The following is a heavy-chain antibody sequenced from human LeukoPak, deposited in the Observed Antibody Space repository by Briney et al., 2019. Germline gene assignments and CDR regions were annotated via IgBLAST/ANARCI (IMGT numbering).Heavy chain of an antibody. V-gene: IGHV1-46*03. CDR3: ARGYSSSWYDRGAFDI. D-gene: IGHD6-13*01. CDR2: INPSGGST. CDR1: GYTFTSYY. J-gene: IGHJ3*02. Sequence: ASVKVSCKASGYTFTSYYMHWVRQAPGQGLEWMGIINPSGGSTSYAQKFQGRVTMTGDTSTSTVYMELSSLRSEDTAVYYCARGYSSSWYDRGAFDIWGQGTMVTVSS.